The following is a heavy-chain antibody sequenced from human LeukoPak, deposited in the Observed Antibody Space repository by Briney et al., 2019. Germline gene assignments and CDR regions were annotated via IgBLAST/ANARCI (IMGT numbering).Heavy chain of an antibody. Sequence: GGSLRLSCAASEFAFSVYEMYWVRQAPGKGLEWVSYISSSGGTRYYADSVKGRFTISRDNAKNSLYLQMNSLRAEDTAVYYCTTLTVASSFDYWGQGTLVTVSS. CDR2: ISSSGGTR. CDR1: EFAFSVYE. V-gene: IGHV3-48*03. D-gene: IGHD6-19*01. J-gene: IGHJ4*02. CDR3: TTLTVASSFDY.